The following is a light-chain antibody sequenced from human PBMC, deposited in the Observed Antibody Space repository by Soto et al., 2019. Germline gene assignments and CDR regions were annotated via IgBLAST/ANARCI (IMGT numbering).Light chain of an antibody. CDR3: QQYNNWPPYT. J-gene: IGKJ2*01. V-gene: IGKV3-20*01. Sequence: EIVLTQSPGTLSLSPGERATLSCRASQSVSSTYLAWYQQKPGQAPRLLIYGASSRATGIPDRFSGSGSGTDFTLTISSLEPEDSAVYYCQQYNNWPPYTFGQGTKLEIK. CDR1: QSVSSTY. CDR2: GAS.